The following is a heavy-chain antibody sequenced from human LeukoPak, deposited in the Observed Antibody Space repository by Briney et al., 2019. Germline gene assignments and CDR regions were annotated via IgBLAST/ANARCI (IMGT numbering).Heavy chain of an antibody. V-gene: IGHV3-23*01. D-gene: IGHD3-22*01. Sequence: GGSLRLSCAASGFTFSSYAMSWVRQAPGKGLEWVSAISGSGGSTYYADSVKGRFTISRDNSKNTLYLQMSSLRAEDTAVYYCARDSYDSSDFYFDYWGQGTLVTVSS. CDR2: ISGSGGST. CDR3: ARDSYDSSDFYFDY. J-gene: IGHJ4*02. CDR1: GFTFSSYA.